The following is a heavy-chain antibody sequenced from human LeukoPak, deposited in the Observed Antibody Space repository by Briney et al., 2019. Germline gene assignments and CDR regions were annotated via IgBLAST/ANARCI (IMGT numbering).Heavy chain of an antibody. V-gene: IGHV4-39*07. CDR3: ARDRSDILTGYPLFDY. D-gene: IGHD3-9*01. CDR1: GGSISSSSYF. CDR2: IYYSGNT. J-gene: IGHJ4*02. Sequence: SETLSLTCTVSGGSISSSSYFWGWIRQPPGKGLEWIGNIYYSGNTYYNPSLKSRVTISIDTSKNQFSLKLSSVTAADTAVYYCARDRSDILTGYPLFDYWGQGTLVTVSS.